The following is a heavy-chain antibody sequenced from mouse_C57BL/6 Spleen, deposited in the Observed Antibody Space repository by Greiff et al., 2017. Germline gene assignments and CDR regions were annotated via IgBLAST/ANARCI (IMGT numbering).Heavy chain of an antibody. CDR2: IYPGDGDT. CDR3: ARDGSEADYFDY. CDR1: GYAFSSYW. J-gene: IGHJ2*01. D-gene: IGHD1-1*01. V-gene: IGHV1-80*01. Sequence: QVQLKQSGAELVKPGASVKISCKASGYAFSSYWMNWVKQRPGKGLEWIGQIYPGDGDTNYNGKFKGKATLTADKSSSTAYMQLSSLTSEDSAVYFCARDGSEADYFDYWGQGTTLTVSS.